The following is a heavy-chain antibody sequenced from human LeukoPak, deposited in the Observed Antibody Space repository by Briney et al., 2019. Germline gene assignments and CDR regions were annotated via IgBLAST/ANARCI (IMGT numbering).Heavy chain of an antibody. V-gene: IGHV4-30-2*01. CDR1: GGSISSGGYS. CDR2: IYHSGST. Sequence: SETLSLTCAVSGGSISSGGYSWSWIRQPPGKGLEWIGYIYHSGSTYYNPSLKSRVTISVDRSKNQFSLKLSSVTAADTAVYYCARYSSPPGAFDIWGQGTMATVSS. D-gene: IGHD6-13*01. CDR3: ARYSSPPGAFDI. J-gene: IGHJ3*02.